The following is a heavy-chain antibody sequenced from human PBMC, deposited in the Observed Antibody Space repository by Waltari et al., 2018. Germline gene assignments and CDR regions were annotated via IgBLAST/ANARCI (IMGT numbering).Heavy chain of an antibody. CDR1: GFHFSSYG. V-gene: IGHV3-30*18. D-gene: IGHD3-3*01. CDR3: AKEGSITIFGVVIIGYFDY. J-gene: IGHJ4*02. Sequence: QVQLVESGGGVVQPGRSLRLPCAASGFHFSSYGMPWVRQAPGTGLEWVAVISYDGSNKYYADSVKGRFTISRDNSKNTLYLQMNSLRAEDTAVYYCAKEGSITIFGVVIIGYFDYWGQGTLVTVSS. CDR2: ISYDGSNK.